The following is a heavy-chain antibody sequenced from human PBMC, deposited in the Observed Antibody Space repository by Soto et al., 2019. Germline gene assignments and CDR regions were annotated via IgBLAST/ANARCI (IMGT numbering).Heavy chain of an antibody. V-gene: IGHV3-23*01. D-gene: IGHD2-2*01. Sequence: GGSLRLSCAASGFTFSSYAMSWVRQAPGKGLEWVSAISGSGGSTYYADSVKGRFTISRDNSKNTLYLQMNSLRAEDTAVYYCAKGVVPAAARYYYGMDVWGQGTTVTVSS. CDR3: AKGVVPAAARYYYGMDV. CDR1: GFTFSSYA. CDR2: ISGSGGST. J-gene: IGHJ6*02.